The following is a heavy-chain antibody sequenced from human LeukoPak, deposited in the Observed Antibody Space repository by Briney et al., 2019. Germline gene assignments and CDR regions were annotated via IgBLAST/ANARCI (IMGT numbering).Heavy chain of an antibody. CDR1: GFTFSSYG. CDR3: ARDVVPAATGDYYYYMDV. V-gene: IGHV3-30*02. J-gene: IGHJ6*03. Sequence: PGGSLRLSCAASGFTFSSYGMHWVRQAPGKGLEWVAFIRYDGSYKYYADSVKGRFTISRDNSKNTLHLQMNSLRTEDTALYYCARDVVPAATGDYYYYMDVWGKGTTVTVSS. CDR2: IRYDGSYK. D-gene: IGHD2-2*01.